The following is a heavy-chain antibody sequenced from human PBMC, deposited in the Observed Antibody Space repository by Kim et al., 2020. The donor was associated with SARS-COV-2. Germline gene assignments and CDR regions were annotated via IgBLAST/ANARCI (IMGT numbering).Heavy chain of an antibody. CDR1: GFTFSVHW. D-gene: IGHD7-27*01. V-gene: IGHV3-7*03. Sequence: GGSLRLSCAGSGFTFSVHWMSWVRQAPGKGLEWVTDIKPDGSDKYYVDSVKGRFTISRDNAKNSLYLQMNSLRGEDTAVYYCARGHWGSDYWGQGTLVTVSS. CDR3: ARGHWGSDY. CDR2: IKPDGSDK. J-gene: IGHJ4*02.